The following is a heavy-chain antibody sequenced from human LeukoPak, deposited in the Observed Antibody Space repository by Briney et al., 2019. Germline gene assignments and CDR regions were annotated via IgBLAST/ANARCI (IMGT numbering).Heavy chain of an antibody. D-gene: IGHD6-19*01. V-gene: IGHV4-39*07. Sequence: SETLSLTCTVSGGFISSSSYYWGWIRQPPGNGLEWIGSIYYSGSTYYNPSLKSRVTISVDTSKNQFSLKLSSVTAADTAVYYCARDHSGRWLPTIDAFDIWGQGTMVTVSS. CDR3: ARDHSGRWLPTIDAFDI. J-gene: IGHJ3*02. CDR2: IYYSGST. CDR1: GGFISSSSYY.